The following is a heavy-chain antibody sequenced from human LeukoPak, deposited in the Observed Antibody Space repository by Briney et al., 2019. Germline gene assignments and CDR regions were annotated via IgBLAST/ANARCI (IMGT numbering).Heavy chain of an antibody. D-gene: IGHD3-16*01. V-gene: IGHV1-2*02. Sequence: ASVTVSCTASGYIFTTYFIHWVRQAPGQGLEWMGWINPNSGGTNYAQKFQGRVTMTRGASISAAYMELSRLTSDDTAVYYCARVRVGEDLDYWGQGTLVTVSS. CDR2: INPNSGGT. CDR3: ARVRVGEDLDY. J-gene: IGHJ4*02. CDR1: GYIFTTYF.